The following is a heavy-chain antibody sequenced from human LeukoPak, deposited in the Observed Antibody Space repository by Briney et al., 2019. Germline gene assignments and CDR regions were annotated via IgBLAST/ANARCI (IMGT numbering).Heavy chain of an antibody. CDR1: GFTFSSYG. CDR2: ISGSGGGT. Sequence: GGSLRLSCAASGFTFSSYGMSWVRQAPGKGLEWVSAISGSGGGTYYADSVKGRFTISRDNSKNTLYLQMNSLRAEDTVLYYCAKRSDYGGNRNYFDYWGQGTPVTVSS. V-gene: IGHV3-23*01. D-gene: IGHD4-23*01. J-gene: IGHJ4*02. CDR3: AKRSDYGGNRNYFDY.